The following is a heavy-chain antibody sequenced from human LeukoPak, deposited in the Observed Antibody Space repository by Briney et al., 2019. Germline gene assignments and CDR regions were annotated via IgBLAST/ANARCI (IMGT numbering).Heavy chain of an antibody. CDR2: ISGSGGST. CDR1: GFTFSSYA. V-gene: IGHV3-23*01. J-gene: IGHJ4*02. CDR3: AKNYYDSSGYEYYFDY. Sequence: GGSLRLSCAASGFTFSSYAMSWVRQAPGKGLEWVSAISGSGGSTYYADSVKGRFTISRDNSESTLYLQMNSLRAEDTAVYYCAKNYYDSSGYEYYFDYWGQGTLVTVSS. D-gene: IGHD3-22*01.